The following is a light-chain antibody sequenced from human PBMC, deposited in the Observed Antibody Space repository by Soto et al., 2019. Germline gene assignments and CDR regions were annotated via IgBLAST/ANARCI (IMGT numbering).Light chain of an antibody. CDR2: KAS. V-gene: IGKV1-5*03. J-gene: IGKJ5*01. CDR1: QTISSW. CDR3: QHYNSYSVA. Sequence: DIQMTQSPASLSASVGDRVIITCRASQTISSWLAWYQQKPGKAPKLLIYKASTLKSGVPSRFSGSGSGTEFTLTISSLQSDDFATYYCQHYNSYSVAFGQGTRVE.